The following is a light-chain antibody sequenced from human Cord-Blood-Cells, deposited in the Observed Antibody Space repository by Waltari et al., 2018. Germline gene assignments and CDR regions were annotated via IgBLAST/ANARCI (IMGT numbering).Light chain of an antibody. CDR1: SSNIGSNT. J-gene: IGLJ1*01. CDR2: RNN. CDR3: AAWDDSLNGQV. Sequence: QSVLTQPPSASGTPGQRVTISCSGTSSNIGSNTVTWYQQLPGTAPKLLIYRNNQRPSGVPDRFSGSKSGTSASLAISGLQAEDEADYYCAAWDDSLNGQVFGTGTKVTVL. V-gene: IGLV1-44*01.